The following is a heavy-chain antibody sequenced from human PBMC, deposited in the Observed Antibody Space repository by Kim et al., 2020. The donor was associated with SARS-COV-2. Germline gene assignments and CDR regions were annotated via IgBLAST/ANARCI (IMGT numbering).Heavy chain of an antibody. J-gene: IGHJ4*02. CDR3: AKGIQFGVVPVYFDY. V-gene: IGHV3-23*01. D-gene: IGHD5-18*01. Sequence: DSVKGRFTISRDNAKNTLYLQMNSLRAEDTAVYYCAKGIQFGVVPVYFDYWGQGTLVTVSS.